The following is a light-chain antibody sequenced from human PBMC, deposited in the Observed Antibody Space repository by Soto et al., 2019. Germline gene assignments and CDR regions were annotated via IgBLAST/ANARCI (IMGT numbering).Light chain of an antibody. CDR1: QSISSSY. Sequence: EIVLTQSPGTLSLSPGERATLSCXXSQSISSSYLAWYQQRPGQAPRXXIYGASSRATGIPDRFSGSGSGTEFTLTISRLEPEDFAVYYCQQYGSSSWTFGQGTKVDIK. J-gene: IGKJ1*01. V-gene: IGKV3-20*01. CDR3: QQYGSSSWT. CDR2: GAS.